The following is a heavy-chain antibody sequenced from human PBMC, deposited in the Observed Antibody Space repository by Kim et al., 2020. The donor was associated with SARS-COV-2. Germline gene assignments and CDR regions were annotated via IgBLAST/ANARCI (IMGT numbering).Heavy chain of an antibody. CDR3: ARALLWFGESNSYYYGMDV. CDR1: GGSFSGYY. J-gene: IGHJ6*01. V-gene: IGHV4-34*01. Sequence: SETLSLTCAVYGGSFSGYYLSWIRQPPGKGLEWIGEINHSGSTNYNPSLKSRVTISVDTSKNQFSLKLSSVTAADTAVYYCARALLWFGESNSYYYGMDV. D-gene: IGHD3-10*01. CDR2: INHSGST.